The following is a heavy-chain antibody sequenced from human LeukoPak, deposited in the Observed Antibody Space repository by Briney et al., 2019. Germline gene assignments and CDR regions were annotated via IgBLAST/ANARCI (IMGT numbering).Heavy chain of an antibody. Sequence: GRSLRLSCAASGFTFDDYAMHWVRQAPGKGLEWVSLIGGDGGSTYYADSVKGRFTISRDNSKTSLYLQMNSLRTEDTALYYCATDYGSGSYYPHWGQGTLVTVPS. CDR3: ATDYGSGSYYPH. CDR1: GFTFDDYA. D-gene: IGHD3-10*01. J-gene: IGHJ4*02. CDR2: IGGDGGST. V-gene: IGHV3-43*02.